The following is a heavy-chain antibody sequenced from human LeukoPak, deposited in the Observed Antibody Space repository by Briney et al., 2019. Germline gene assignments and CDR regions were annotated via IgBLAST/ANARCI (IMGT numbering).Heavy chain of an antibody. J-gene: IGHJ5*02. CDR1: GGSISSYY. Sequence: SETLSLTCTVSGGSISSYYWSWIRQPPGKGLEGIGCIYDSGSTNYNPSLRSRVTISVDTSKNQFSLKLSSVTAADTAVYYCARRLVAGAYNWFDPWGQGTLVTVSS. CDR2: IYDSGST. V-gene: IGHV4-59*08. CDR3: ARRLVAGAYNWFDP. D-gene: IGHD6-19*01.